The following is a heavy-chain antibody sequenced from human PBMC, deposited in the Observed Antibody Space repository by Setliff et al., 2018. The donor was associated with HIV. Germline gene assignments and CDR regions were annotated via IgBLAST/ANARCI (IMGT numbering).Heavy chain of an antibody. J-gene: IGHJ1*01. CDR1: GYSVSRDSY. CDR2: VHHSGSS. Sequence: PSETLSLTCDVTGYSVSRDSYWGWVRQSPGKGLEWIGNVHHSGSSYYNPSLKSRITISMDTSGNRFSLKMNSASASDTAVYYCVRQWGHGLGHFDFWGQGTLVTAPQ. V-gene: IGHV4-38-2*01. D-gene: IGHD2-8*01. CDR3: VRQWGHGLGHFDF.